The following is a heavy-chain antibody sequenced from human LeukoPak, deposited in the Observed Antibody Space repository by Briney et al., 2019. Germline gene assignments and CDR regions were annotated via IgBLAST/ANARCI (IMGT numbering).Heavy chain of an antibody. CDR3: ARDGEMATIYFDY. J-gene: IGHJ4*02. D-gene: IGHD5-24*01. V-gene: IGHV1-69*04. Sequence: ASVTVSCKASGGTFSSYALSWVRQAPGQGLEWMGTIIPIVGIANYAQKFQGRVTITADKSTSTAYMELSSLRSEDTAVYYCARDGEMATIYFDYWGQGTLVTVSS. CDR1: GGTFSSYA. CDR2: IIPIVGIA.